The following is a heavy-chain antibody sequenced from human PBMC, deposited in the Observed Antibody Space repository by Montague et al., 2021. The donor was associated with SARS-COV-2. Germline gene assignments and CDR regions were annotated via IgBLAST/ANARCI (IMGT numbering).Heavy chain of an antibody. CDR1: APGIGSWNYG. V-gene: IGHV4-31*03. D-gene: IGHD6-13*01. Sequence: TLSLTCPVPAPGIGSWNYGANCKSTLLKTSHEKIAYADYSGRKYYHPSLKGRVSISMDRSKNQLSLKLRSVSAADTAVYFCARDRDEAAAGTREFDPWGQGTHVTVSS. J-gene: IGHJ5*02. CDR2: ADYSGRK. CDR3: ARDRDEAAAGTREFDP.